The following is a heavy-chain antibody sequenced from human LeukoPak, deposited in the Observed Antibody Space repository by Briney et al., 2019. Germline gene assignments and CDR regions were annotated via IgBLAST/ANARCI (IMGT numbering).Heavy chain of an antibody. V-gene: IGHV3-66*01. Sequence: GGSLRLSCAASRFTVSSNYMSWVRQAPGKGMEWVSVIYSGGSTYYADSVKGRFTISRDNSKNTLYLQMNSLRAEDTAVYYCARDKSSSWFYYYGMDVWGQGTTVTVSS. CDR2: IYSGGST. J-gene: IGHJ6*02. CDR3: ARDKSSSWFYYYGMDV. CDR1: RFTVSSNY. D-gene: IGHD6-13*01.